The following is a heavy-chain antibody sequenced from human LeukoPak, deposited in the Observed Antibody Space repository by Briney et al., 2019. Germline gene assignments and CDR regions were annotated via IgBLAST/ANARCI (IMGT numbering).Heavy chain of an antibody. J-gene: IGHJ3*02. Sequence: GGSLRLSCAASGFTFSSYGMHWVRQAPGKGLEWVAFIRYDGSNKYYADSVKGRFTISRDNSKNTLYLQMNSLRAEDTAVYYCANEWPPGRSDAFDIWGQGTMVTVSS. CDR3: ANEWPPGRSDAFDI. D-gene: IGHD1-26*01. CDR1: GFTFSSYG. V-gene: IGHV3-30*02. CDR2: IRYDGSNK.